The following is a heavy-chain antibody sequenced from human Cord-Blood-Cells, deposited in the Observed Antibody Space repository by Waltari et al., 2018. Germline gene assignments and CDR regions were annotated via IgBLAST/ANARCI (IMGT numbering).Heavy chain of an antibody. CDR3: ASDLGIVVVPAANPNWYFDL. D-gene: IGHD2-2*01. CDR1: GGSISSYS. CDR2: IYTSGST. V-gene: IGHV4-4*07. Sequence: QVQLQESGPGLVKPSETLSLTCTVSGGSISSYSWSWIRQPAGNGLEWIGRIYTSGSTNYNPTLKSRVTMSVDTSKNQFSLKLSSVTAADTAVYYCASDLGIVVVPAANPNWYFDLWGRGTLVTVSS. J-gene: IGHJ2*01.